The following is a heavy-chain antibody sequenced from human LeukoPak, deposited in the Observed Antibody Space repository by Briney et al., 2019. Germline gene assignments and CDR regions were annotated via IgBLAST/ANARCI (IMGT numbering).Heavy chain of an antibody. CDR1: GYGFTSYW. D-gene: IGHD6-13*01. Sequence: GESLKISCKGSGYGFTSYWIGWVSQMPGKGLEWMGIIYPSDSDTRYSPYFQGQATISADKSISTAYLQWSSLKASDTAMYYCARMGSLDSSSWFGAFDIWGQGTMVTVSS. CDR2: IYPSDSDT. CDR3: ARMGSLDSSSWFGAFDI. J-gene: IGHJ3*02. V-gene: IGHV5-51*01.